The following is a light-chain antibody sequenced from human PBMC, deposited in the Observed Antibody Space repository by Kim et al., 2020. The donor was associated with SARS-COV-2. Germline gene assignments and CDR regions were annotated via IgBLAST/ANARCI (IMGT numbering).Light chain of an antibody. CDR1: SGHSSYA. CDR2: LNNDGSH. V-gene: IGLV4-69*01. J-gene: IGLJ2*01. Sequence: QAAVTQSPSASASLGASVTLTCTLSSGHSSYAIAWHQQQPQKGPRYLMILNNDGSHTKGDGIPDRFSASSSGAERFLTISSLQSEDEADYYCQTWGTGVLVFGGGTQLTVL. CDR3: QTWGTGVLV.